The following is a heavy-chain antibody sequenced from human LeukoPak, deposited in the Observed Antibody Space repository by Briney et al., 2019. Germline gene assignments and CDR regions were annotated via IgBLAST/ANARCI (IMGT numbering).Heavy chain of an antibody. CDR2: IYDSGNT. CDR1: GGSINSSSYY. D-gene: IGHD2-8*02. CDR3: ARHISRDWWSQRGYGAFDI. Sequence: SEALSLTCTVSGGSINSSSYYWGWIRQPPGQGLEWIGSIYDSGNTYYNAPLKGRVTISVDTPKNQFSLKLSSVTAADTAVYYCARHISRDWWSQRGYGAFDIWGQGTMVTVSS. V-gene: IGHV4-39*01. J-gene: IGHJ3*02.